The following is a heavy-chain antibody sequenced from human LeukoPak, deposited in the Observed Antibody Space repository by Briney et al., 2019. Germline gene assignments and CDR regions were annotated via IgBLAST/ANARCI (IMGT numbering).Heavy chain of an antibody. Sequence: SETLSLTCTVSGGSISSSSYYWGWIRQPPGKGLEWIGSIYYSGSTYYNPSLKSRVTISVDTSKNQFSLKPSSVTAADTAVYYCARGVGDGYNYWYFDYWGQGTLVTVSS. V-gene: IGHV4-39*01. J-gene: IGHJ4*02. CDR1: GGSISSSSYY. D-gene: IGHD5-24*01. CDR2: IYYSGST. CDR3: ARGVGDGYNYWYFDY.